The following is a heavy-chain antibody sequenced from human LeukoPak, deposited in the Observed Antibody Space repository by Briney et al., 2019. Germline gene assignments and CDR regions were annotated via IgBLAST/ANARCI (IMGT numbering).Heavy chain of an antibody. D-gene: IGHD3-10*01. Sequence: PSETLALTCAVYGGSFSGYYWSWIRQPPGKGLEWIGEINHSGSTNYNPSLKSRVTISVDTSKNQFSLKLSSVTAADSAVYYCARGYGSGSYRYYYYYMDVWGKGTTVTVSS. CDR2: INHSGST. CDR1: GGSFSGYY. V-gene: IGHV4-34*01. J-gene: IGHJ6*03. CDR3: ARGYGSGSYRYYYYYMDV.